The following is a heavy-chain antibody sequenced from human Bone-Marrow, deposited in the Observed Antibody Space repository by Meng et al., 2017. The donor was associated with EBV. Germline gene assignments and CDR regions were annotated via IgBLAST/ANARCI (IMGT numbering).Heavy chain of an antibody. CDR2: ISDSGSST. V-gene: IGHV3-23*01. J-gene: IGHJ4*02. CDR1: GFSLNNYA. D-gene: IGHD3-10*01. Sequence: EVQLLESXXGWVQPVGSLRLSCAASGFSLNNYAMNWVRQAPGKGLEWVSSISDSGSSTYYADSVKGRLAISRDNSKNTLYLQMNSLRGEDTAIYYCAKGLIGWFGELTGPFDSWGQGTLVTVSS. CDR3: AKGLIGWFGELTGPFDS.